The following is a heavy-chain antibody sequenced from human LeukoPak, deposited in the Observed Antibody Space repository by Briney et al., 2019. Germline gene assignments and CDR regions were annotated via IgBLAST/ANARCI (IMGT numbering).Heavy chain of an antibody. Sequence: ASVKVSCQASGYTFTAYYMHGVRQAPGQGLEWMGWISPYNGNTRYVQKLQGRVTMTTDTSTSTAYMELRSLRFDDTAVYYCARAGSGSGWYFDYWGQGTLVTVSS. CDR1: GYTFTAYY. CDR2: ISPYNGNT. V-gene: IGHV1-18*04. D-gene: IGHD6-19*01. CDR3: ARAGSGSGWYFDY. J-gene: IGHJ4*02.